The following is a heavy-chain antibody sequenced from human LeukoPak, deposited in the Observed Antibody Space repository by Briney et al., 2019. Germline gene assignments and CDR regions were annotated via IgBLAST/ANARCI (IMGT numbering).Heavy chain of an antibody. Sequence: PGGSLRLSCAASGFTFSSYSTNWVRRAPGKGLEWVSSISSSSSYIYYADSVKGRFTISRDNAKNSLYLQMNSLRAEDTAVYYCARPTGYSSGWFLFWGQGTLVTVSS. CDR3: ARPTGYSSGWFLF. J-gene: IGHJ4*02. CDR2: ISSSSSYI. D-gene: IGHD6-19*01. CDR1: GFTFSSYS. V-gene: IGHV3-21*01.